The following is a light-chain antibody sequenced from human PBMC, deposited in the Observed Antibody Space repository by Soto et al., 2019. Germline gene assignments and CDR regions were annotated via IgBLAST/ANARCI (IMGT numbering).Light chain of an antibody. CDR1: ESITDY. CDR3: QQNFSPLVT. Sequence: DIQMTQSPRSLSASLGDRVTLTCRASESITDYLDWYQLKPGKAPRLLIYSASHLQPGVPSRFSGSGFGTEFTLTLSGLQHEDSATYYCQQNFSPLVTFGAGTKVEV. CDR2: SAS. J-gene: IGKJ4*01. V-gene: IGKV1-39*01.